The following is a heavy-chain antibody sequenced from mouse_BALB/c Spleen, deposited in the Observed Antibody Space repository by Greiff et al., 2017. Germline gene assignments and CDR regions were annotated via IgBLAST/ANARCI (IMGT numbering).Heavy chain of an antibody. CDR1: GFSLTSYG. Sequence: QVQLQQSGPGLVQPSQSLSITCTVSGFSLTSYGVHWVRQSPGKGLEWLGVIWSGGSTDYNAAFISRLSISKDNSKSQVFFKMNSLQADDTAIYYCASYGNYSYYAMDYWGQGTSVTVSS. V-gene: IGHV2-4-1*01. CDR2: IWSGGST. J-gene: IGHJ4*01. CDR3: ASYGNYSYYAMDY. D-gene: IGHD2-1*01.